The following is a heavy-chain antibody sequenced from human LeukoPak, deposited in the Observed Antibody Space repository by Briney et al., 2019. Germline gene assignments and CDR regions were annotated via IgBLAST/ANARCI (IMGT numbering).Heavy chain of an antibody. D-gene: IGHD6-13*01. V-gene: IGHV4-59*08. Sequence: SETLSLTCTVSGGSISSYYWSWIRQPPGKGLEWIGYIYYSGSTNYNPSLKSRVTMSVDTSKNQFSLKLSSVTAADTAVYYCATLEPAAAGVDYWGQGTLVTVSS. CDR1: GGSISSYY. CDR2: IYYSGST. J-gene: IGHJ4*02. CDR3: ATLEPAAAGVDY.